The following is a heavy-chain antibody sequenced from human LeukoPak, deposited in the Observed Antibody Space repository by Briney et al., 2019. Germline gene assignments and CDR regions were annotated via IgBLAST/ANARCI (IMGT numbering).Heavy chain of an antibody. V-gene: IGHV4-31*03. J-gene: IGHJ4*02. CDR1: GGSISSGGYY. CDR2: IYYSGST. CDR3: ARVGGDRYSYGDGFDY. Sequence: PSETLSLTCTVSGGSISSGGYYWSWIRQHPGKGLEWIGYIYYSGSTYYNPSLKSRVTISVDTSKNQFSLKLSSVTAADTAVYYCARVGGDRYSYGDGFDYWGQGTLVTVSS. D-gene: IGHD5-18*01.